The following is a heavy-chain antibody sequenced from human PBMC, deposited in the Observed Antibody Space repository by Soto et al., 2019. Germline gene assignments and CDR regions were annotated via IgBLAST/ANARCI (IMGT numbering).Heavy chain of an antibody. CDR1: GGTFSSYA. D-gene: IGHD5-18*01. J-gene: IGHJ4*02. CDR3: ARDGRQLEPSFDY. CDR2: IIPIFGTA. Sequence: GASVKVSCKASGGTFSSYAISWVRQAPGQGLEWMGGIIPIFGTASYAQKFQGRVTITADESTSTAYMELSSLRSEDTAVYYCARDGRQLEPSFDYWGQGTLVTVS. V-gene: IGHV1-69*13.